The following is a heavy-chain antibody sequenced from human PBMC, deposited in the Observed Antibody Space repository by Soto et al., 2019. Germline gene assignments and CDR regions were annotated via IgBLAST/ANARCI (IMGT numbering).Heavy chain of an antibody. V-gene: IGHV3-23*01. CDR2: ISGSGGST. D-gene: IGHD3-22*01. J-gene: IGHJ5*02. Sequence: LRLSCAASGFTFSSYAMSWVRQAPGKGLEWVSAISGSGGSTYYADSVKGRFTISRDNSKNTLYLQMNSLRAEDTAVYYCAKDPRSYYYDSSGYPNWFDPWGQGTLVTVSS. CDR3: AKDPRSYYYDSSGYPNWFDP. CDR1: GFTFSSYA.